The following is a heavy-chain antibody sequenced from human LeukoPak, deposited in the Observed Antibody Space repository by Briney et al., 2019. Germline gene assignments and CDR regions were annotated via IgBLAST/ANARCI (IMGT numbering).Heavy chain of an antibody. V-gene: IGHV1-69*01. Sequence: ASVKVSCKASGGTFSSYAISWVRQSPGQGLEWMGGIIPIFGTANYAQKFQGRVTITADESTSTAYMELSSLRSEDTAVYYCARGARGFGDTYYYYMDVWGKGTTVTVSS. CDR3: ARGARGFGDTYYYYMDV. CDR1: GGTFSSYA. D-gene: IGHD3-10*01. J-gene: IGHJ6*03. CDR2: IIPIFGTA.